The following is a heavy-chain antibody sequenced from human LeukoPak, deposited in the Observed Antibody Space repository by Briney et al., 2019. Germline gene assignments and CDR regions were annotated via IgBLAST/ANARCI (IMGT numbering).Heavy chain of an antibody. CDR3: ARGRITIFGVFMGFDY. CDR2: ISAYNGNT. J-gene: IGHJ4*02. Sequence: ASVKVSCTASGYTFTSYGISWVRQAPGQGLEWMGWISAYNGNTNYAQKLQGRVTMTTDTSTSTAYMELRSLRSDDTAVYYCARGRITIFGVFMGFDYWGQGTLVTVSS. V-gene: IGHV1-18*01. D-gene: IGHD3-3*01. CDR1: GYTFTSYG.